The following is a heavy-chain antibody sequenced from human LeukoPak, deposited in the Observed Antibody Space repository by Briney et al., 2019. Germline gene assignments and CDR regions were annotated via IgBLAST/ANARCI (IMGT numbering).Heavy chain of an antibody. CDR2: IYYSGST. CDR3: ARVGIGYYGSGSNDY. CDR1: GGSISSSSYY. V-gene: IGHV4-39*01. D-gene: IGHD3-10*01. Sequence: SETLSLTCTVSGGSISSSSYYWGWIRQPPGKGLEWIGSIYYSGSTYYNPSLKSRVTISVDTSKNQFSLKLSSVTAADAAVYYCARVGIGYYGSGSNDYWGQGTLVTVSS. J-gene: IGHJ4*02.